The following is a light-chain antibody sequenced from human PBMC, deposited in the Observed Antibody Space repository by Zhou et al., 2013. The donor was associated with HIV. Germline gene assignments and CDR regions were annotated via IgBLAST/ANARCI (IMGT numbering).Light chain of an antibody. V-gene: IGKV3-20*01. CDR2: GAS. Sequence: EIVLTQSPGTLSLSPGERATLSCRASQSVSSTYLAWYQQKPGQAPRLLIHGASSRATGIPDRFSGSGSGTDFTLTISRLEPEDLAVYYCQQYGSSPPNTFGQGTQAGDQT. CDR1: QSVSSTY. CDR3: QQYGSSPPNT. J-gene: IGKJ2*01.